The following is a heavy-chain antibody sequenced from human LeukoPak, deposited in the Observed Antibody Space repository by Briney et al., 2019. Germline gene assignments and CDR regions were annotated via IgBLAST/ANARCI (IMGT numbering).Heavy chain of an antibody. Sequence: SETLSLTCAVYGGSFSGYYWSWIRQPPGKGLEWIGEINHSGSTNYNPSLKSRVTISVDTSKNQFSLKLSSVTAADTAVYYCARHPQWLRYNWFDPWGQGTLVTVSS. V-gene: IGHV4-34*01. CDR2: INHSGST. D-gene: IGHD6-19*01. CDR3: ARHPQWLRYNWFDP. J-gene: IGHJ5*02. CDR1: GGSFSGYY.